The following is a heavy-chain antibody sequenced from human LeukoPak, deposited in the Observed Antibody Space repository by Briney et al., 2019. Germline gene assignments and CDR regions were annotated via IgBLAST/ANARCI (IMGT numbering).Heavy chain of an antibody. V-gene: IGHV4-34*01. CDR1: GGSLSGYY. Sequence: SETLSLTCAVYGGSLSGYYWSWIRQPPGKGLEWIGEINHSGSTNYNPSLKSRVTISVDTSKNQFSLKLSSVTAADTAVYYCARVGHSTSGYWGQGTLVTVSS. CDR3: ARVGHSTSGY. D-gene: IGHD5/OR15-5a*01. J-gene: IGHJ4*02. CDR2: INHSGST.